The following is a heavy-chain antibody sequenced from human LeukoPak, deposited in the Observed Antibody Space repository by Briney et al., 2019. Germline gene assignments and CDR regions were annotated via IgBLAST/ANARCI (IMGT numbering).Heavy chain of an antibody. CDR3: ATDQYSSGWSFDY. D-gene: IGHD6-19*01. CDR2: ISYHGSNK. J-gene: IGHJ4*02. CDR1: GFTFSSYG. Sequence: GRSLRLSCAASGFTFSSYGMHWVRQAPGKGLEWVAVISYHGSNKYYADSVKGRFTISRDNAKNTLYLQMNSLSAEDTAVYYCATDQYSSGWSFDYWGQGTLVTVSS. V-gene: IGHV3-30*03.